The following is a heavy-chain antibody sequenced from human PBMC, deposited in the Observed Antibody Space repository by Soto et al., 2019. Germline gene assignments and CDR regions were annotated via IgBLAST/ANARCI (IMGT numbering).Heavy chain of an antibody. J-gene: IGHJ5*02. CDR2: IFYSGST. D-gene: IGHD2-2*01. V-gene: IGHV4-31*03. CDR1: GGSISSGAYY. Sequence: SSETLSLTCTVSGGSISSGAYYWTWIRQHPGKGLEWIGYIFYSGSTYYNPSLKSRLSISVDTSKNYFSLKLSSVTAADTAVYFWGRGGPAAPVACFDPWGKGTLVTVSS. CDR3: GRGGPAAPVACFDP.